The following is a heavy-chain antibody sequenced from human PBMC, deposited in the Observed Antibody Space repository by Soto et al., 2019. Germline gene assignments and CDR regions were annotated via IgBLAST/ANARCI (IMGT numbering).Heavy chain of an antibody. Sequence: SETLSLTCTVSGGSISSYYWSWIRQPPGKGLEWIGYIYYSGSTNYNPSLKSRVTISVDTSKNQFSLKLSSVTAADTAVYYCARAPSKGLGSPLYYFDYWGQGTLVTVSS. CDR3: ARAPSKGLGSPLYYFDY. CDR2: IYYSGST. CDR1: GGSISSYY. D-gene: IGHD6-19*01. J-gene: IGHJ4*02. V-gene: IGHV4-59*08.